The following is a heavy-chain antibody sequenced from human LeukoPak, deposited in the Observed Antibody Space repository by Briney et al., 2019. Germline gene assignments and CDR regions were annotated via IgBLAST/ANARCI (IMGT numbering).Heavy chain of an antibody. D-gene: IGHD3-22*01. CDR1: GFTVSSNY. CDR2: ISGSGGST. J-gene: IGHJ4*02. V-gene: IGHV3-23*01. CDR3: AKDTYYYDSSGLDY. Sequence: PGGSLRLSCAASGFTVSSNYMSWVRQAPGKGLEWVSAISGSGGSTYYADSVKGRFTISRDNSKNTLYLQMNSLRAEDTAVYYCAKDTYYYDSSGLDYWGQGTLVTVSS.